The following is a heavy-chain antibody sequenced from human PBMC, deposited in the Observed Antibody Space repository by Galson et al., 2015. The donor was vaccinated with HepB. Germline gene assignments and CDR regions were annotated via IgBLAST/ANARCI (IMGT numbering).Heavy chain of an antibody. J-gene: IGHJ4*02. CDR3: AKEKGIRGTYDY. D-gene: IGHD1-14*01. Sequence: SLRLSCAASGFSFSNYAMSWVRQAPGKGLEWVSAISAGGSNTYYADSVKGRFTISRDKSTNTLYLQMNTLRAEDTALYYCAKEKGIRGTYDYWGQGTLVTVSS. CDR2: ISAGGSNT. CDR1: GFSFSNYA. V-gene: IGHV3-23*01.